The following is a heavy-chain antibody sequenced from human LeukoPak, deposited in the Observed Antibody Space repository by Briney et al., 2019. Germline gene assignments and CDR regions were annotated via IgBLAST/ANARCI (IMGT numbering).Heavy chain of an antibody. Sequence: SETLSLTCAVYGGSFSNYYWSWIRLSPGKGLEWIAEINHSGSTNYNPSLKSRVTISVDTSKNQFSLKLSSVTAADTAVYYCARHRITYYGSGTYNDYWGQGTLVTVSS. V-gene: IGHV4-34*01. CDR3: ARHRITYYGSGTYNDY. D-gene: IGHD3-10*01. CDR2: INHSGST. J-gene: IGHJ4*02. CDR1: GGSFSNYY.